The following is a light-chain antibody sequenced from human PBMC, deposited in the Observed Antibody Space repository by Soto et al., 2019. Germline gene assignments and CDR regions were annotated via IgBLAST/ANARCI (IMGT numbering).Light chain of an antibody. Sequence: DIQMTQSPSSLSASVGDRVTITCQASQDISNYLNWYQQKPGKAPKLLIYDASNLETGVPSRFSGSGSVTDFTFTISSLQPEDIATYYCQQYDNRPAFGPGTKVDIK. CDR1: QDISNY. CDR3: QQYDNRPA. J-gene: IGKJ3*01. V-gene: IGKV1-33*01. CDR2: DAS.